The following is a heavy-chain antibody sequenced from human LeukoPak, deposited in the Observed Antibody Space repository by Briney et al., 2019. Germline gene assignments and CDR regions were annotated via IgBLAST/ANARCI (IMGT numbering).Heavy chain of an antibody. J-gene: IGHJ4*02. Sequence: TGGSLRLSCAASGFTFSNYAMSWVRQAPGKGLEWVAAISYDGSNKYYADSVKGRFTISRDNSKNTLYLQMNSLRAEDTAVYYCARDEFYGGNSLWDYWGQGTLVTVSS. V-gene: IGHV3-30-3*01. D-gene: IGHD4-23*01. CDR3: ARDEFYGGNSLWDY. CDR2: ISYDGSNK. CDR1: GFTFSNYA.